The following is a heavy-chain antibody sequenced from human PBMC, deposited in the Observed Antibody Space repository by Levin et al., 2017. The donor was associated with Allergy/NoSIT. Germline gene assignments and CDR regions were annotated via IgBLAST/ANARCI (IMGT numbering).Heavy chain of an antibody. J-gene: IGHJ4*02. CDR3: ARLPVGSIDD. Sequence: SETLSLTCTVSGASISSSSYYWGWIRQPPGKGLEWIATFYYNGATYYNPSLKSRATISGDTSRNQFSLKLNTVTAADTAVYYWARLPVGSIDDWGQGTLVTVSS. D-gene: IGHD1-1*01. V-gene: IGHV4-39*01. CDR2: FYYNGAT. CDR1: GASISSSSYY.